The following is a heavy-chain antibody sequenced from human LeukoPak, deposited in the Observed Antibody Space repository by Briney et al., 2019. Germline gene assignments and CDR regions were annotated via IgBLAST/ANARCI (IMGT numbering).Heavy chain of an antibody. V-gene: IGHV4-59*08. CDR3: ARRRNWGYFDY. J-gene: IGHJ4*02. Sequence: SETLSLTCTVSGGSISSYYWSWIPQPPGKGLEWIGYIYYSGSTNYNPSLKSRVTISVDTSKNQFSLKLSSVTAADTAVYYCARRRNWGYFDYWGQGTLVTVSS. CDR2: IYYSGST. CDR1: GGSISSYY. D-gene: IGHD7-27*01.